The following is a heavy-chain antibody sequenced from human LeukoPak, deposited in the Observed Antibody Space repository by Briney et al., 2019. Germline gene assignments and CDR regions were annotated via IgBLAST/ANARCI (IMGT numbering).Heavy chain of an antibody. Sequence: ASETLSLTCTVSGGSISSSSYYWGWIRQPPGKGLEWIGSIYYSGSTYYNPSLKSRVTISVDTSKNQFSLKLSSVTAADTAVYYCARPRELLWFGELPSIHNDAFDIWGQGTMVTVSS. V-gene: IGHV4-39*01. CDR1: GGSISSSSYY. CDR2: IYYSGST. D-gene: IGHD3-10*01. CDR3: ARPRELLWFGELPSIHNDAFDI. J-gene: IGHJ3*02.